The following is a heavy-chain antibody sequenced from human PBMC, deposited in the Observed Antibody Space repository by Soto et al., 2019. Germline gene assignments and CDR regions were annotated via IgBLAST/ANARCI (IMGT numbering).Heavy chain of an antibody. J-gene: IGHJ4*02. Sequence: QVQLQASGPGLVKPSQTLSLTCTVSGGSISSGGTGSYWTWLRQLPGKGLEWIGYIYYTGNTYYNPSLNSRPTISIDTSENQFSLKLTSVTAADTAVYFCASGHDAYKVRYWGQGTLVTVSS. CDR2: IYYTGNT. CDR3: ASGHDAYKVRY. V-gene: IGHV4-31*03. D-gene: IGHD1-1*01. CDR1: GGSISSGGTGSY.